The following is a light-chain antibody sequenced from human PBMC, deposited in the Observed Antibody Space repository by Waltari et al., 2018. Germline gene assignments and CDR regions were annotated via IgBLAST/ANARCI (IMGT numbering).Light chain of an antibody. J-gene: IGLJ2*01. CDR3: ATWDSSLSAVL. V-gene: IGLV1-51*01. CDR2: DNN. Sequence: SVLTQPPSVSAAPGQKVTISCSGGSSYIGNNYVSWYQQVPGTAPKLLIYDNNERPSGIPDRCSGSKSGTSATLGITGLQTGDEADYYCATWDSSLSAVLFGGGTRLTVL. CDR1: SSYIGNNY.